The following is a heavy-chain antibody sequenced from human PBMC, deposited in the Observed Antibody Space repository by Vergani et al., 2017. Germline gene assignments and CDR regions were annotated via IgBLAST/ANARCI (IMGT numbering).Heavy chain of an antibody. Sequence: QVQLQESGPGLVKPSQTLSLSCTVSGGSVRTSIGYYWTWIRQPAGKGLEWIGRVYTSGMTNYNPSLKSRVTILVDRSKSQLSLKLTSVTAGDTAVYFCARGLSYYYVSVSDDYNPYYDEGMDVWVPGSTVTVSS. D-gene: IGHD3-16*01. V-gene: IGHV4-61*02. CDR3: ARGLSYYYVSVSDDYNPYYDEGMDV. CDR2: VYTSGMT. CDR1: GGSVRTSIGYY. J-gene: IGHJ6*02.